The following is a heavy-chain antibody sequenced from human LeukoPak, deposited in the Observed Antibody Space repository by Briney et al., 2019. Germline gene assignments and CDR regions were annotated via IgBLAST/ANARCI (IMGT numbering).Heavy chain of an antibody. V-gene: IGHV1-69*01. CDR3: ARGYCSGGSCTHYYYYYMDV. CDR2: IIPIFGTA. D-gene: IGHD2-15*01. Sequence: ASVKVSCKASGGTFSSYAISWVRQAPGQGLEWMGGIIPIFGTANYAQKFQGRVTITADESTSTASMELSSLRSEDTAVYYCARGYCSGGSCTHYYYYYMDVWGKGTTVTVSS. CDR1: GGTFSSYA. J-gene: IGHJ6*03.